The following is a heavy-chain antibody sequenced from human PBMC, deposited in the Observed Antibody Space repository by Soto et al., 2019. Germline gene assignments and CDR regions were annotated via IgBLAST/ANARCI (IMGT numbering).Heavy chain of an antibody. D-gene: IGHD2-8*02. V-gene: IGHV2-5*01. Sequence: QITLKESGPTLVKPTQTLTLTCTFSGFSLSTSGVGVGWIRQPPGEALEWLALISSNDDKRYSPSLKSRLTITKDTSKNQVVLTMTNMDPVDTGTYYCAHSRPGVLAAYSRYWGQGALVSVSS. CDR1: GFSLSTSGVG. CDR2: ISSNDDK. CDR3: AHSRPGVLAAYSRY. J-gene: IGHJ4*02.